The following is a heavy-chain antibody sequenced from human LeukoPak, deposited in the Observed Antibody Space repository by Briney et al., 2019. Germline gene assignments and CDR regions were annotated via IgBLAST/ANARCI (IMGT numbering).Heavy chain of an antibody. CDR1: GYTFTGYY. CDR3: ATTSGYYYY. V-gene: IGHV1-2*06. CDR2: INPSSGDT. D-gene: IGHD1-26*01. Sequence: PRASVKVSCKASGYTFTGYYMHWVRQAPGQGLEWMGRINPSSGDTNYAQNFQGRVTMTRDTSISTAYMELSRLRSDDTAVYYCATTSGYYYYWGQGTLVTVSS. J-gene: IGHJ4*02.